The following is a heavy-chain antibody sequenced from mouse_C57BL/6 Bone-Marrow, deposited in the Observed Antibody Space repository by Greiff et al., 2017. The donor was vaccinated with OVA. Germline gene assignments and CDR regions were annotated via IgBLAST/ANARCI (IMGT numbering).Heavy chain of an antibody. CDR2: INTDGGST. Sequence: EVQRVESGGGLVQPGESLKLSCESNEYEFPSHDMSWVRKTPEQRLELVAAINTDGGSTYYPDTMERRFILSRDNTTNPLYLQMSSLRSEDTDLDYCARQSYDVECWYFDVWGTGTTVTVSS. CDR3: ARQSYDVECWYFDV. CDR1: EYEFPSHD. V-gene: IGHV5-2*01. J-gene: IGHJ1*03. D-gene: IGHD2-12*01.